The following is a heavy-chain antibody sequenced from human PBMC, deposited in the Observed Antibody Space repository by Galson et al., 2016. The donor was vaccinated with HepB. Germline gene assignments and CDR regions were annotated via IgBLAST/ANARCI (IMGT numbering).Heavy chain of an antibody. CDR3: AKDAYSRGDY. V-gene: IGHV3-23*01. CDR1: GFTFSSYA. CDR2: ISGRGGTT. D-gene: IGHD6-13*01. Sequence: SLRLSCAASGFTFSSYAMNWVRQAPGKGLEWVSAISGRGGTTYYADSVKGRFTVSRDNSKNTLYLQMNSLRAEDTAMYYCAKDAYSRGDYWGQGTLVTVSP. J-gene: IGHJ4*02.